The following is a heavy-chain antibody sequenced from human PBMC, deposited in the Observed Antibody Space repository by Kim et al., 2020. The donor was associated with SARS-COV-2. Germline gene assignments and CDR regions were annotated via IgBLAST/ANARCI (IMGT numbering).Heavy chain of an antibody. J-gene: IGHJ6*03. CDR3: ATLSSFIDFWSGYNYYYMDV. D-gene: IGHD3-3*01. CDR1: GYTLTELS. V-gene: IGHV1-24*01. Sequence: ASVKVSCKVSGYTLTELSMHWVRQAPGKGLEWMGGFDPEDGETIYAQKFQGRVTMTEDTSTDTAYMELSSLRSEDKAVYYCATLSSFIDFWSGYNYYYMDVWGKGTTVTVSS. CDR2: FDPEDGET.